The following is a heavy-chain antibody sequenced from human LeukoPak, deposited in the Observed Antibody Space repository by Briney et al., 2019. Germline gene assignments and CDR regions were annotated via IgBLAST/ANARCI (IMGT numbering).Heavy chain of an antibody. Sequence: ASVKVSCKASGYTFTSYYMHWVRQAPGQGLEWMGGIIPIFGTANYAQKFQGRVTITADESTSTAYMELSSLRSEDTAVYYCARDRRLVVVPAAPYYYYGMDVWGQGTTVTVSS. D-gene: IGHD2-2*01. J-gene: IGHJ6*02. CDR1: GYTFTSYY. CDR3: ARDRRLVVVPAAPYYYYGMDV. CDR2: IIPIFGTA. V-gene: IGHV1-69*13.